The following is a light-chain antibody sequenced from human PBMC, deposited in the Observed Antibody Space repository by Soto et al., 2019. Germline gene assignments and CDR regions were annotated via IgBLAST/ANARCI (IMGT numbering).Light chain of an antibody. Sequence: EIVVTQTRGTLSLSPGDSGTLSCRASQSISINLAWYQHKPGQAPRLLIHAGSTRATGIPARISGSGSGTEYTLTLRSLQSEDLPVQSCRQFRHLPWTFRQGTKVDIK. CDR3: RQFRHLPWT. J-gene: IGKJ1*01. V-gene: IGKV3D-15*01. CDR1: QSISIN. CDR2: AGS.